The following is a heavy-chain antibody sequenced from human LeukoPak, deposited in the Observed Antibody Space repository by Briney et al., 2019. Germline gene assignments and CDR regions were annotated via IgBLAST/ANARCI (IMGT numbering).Heavy chain of an antibody. CDR3: ARARPSPYY. J-gene: IGHJ4*02. Sequence: ASVKVSCKASGYTFTSYDMHWVRQAPGQGLEWMGIINPSSGSTSYAQKFQGRVTMTRDTSTSTVYMELRSLRSEDTAVYYCARARPSPYYWGQGTLVTVSS. V-gene: IGHV1-46*01. CDR2: INPSSGST. CDR1: GYTFTSYD.